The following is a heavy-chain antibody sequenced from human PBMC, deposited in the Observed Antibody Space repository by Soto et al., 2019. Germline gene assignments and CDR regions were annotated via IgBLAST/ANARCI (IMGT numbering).Heavy chain of an antibody. CDR1: GYTFSSYG. CDR3: ARTRLDCRIKSCYEY. V-gene: IGHV1-18*01. CDR2: ISGYTGDT. D-gene: IGHD2-15*01. J-gene: IGHJ4*02. Sequence: ASVKVSCKASGYTFSSYGISWVRQAPGQGLEWVAWISGYTGDTHYAQKVQDRVSLTTDTSTNTVYMELRSLGSDDTAIYYCARTRLDCRIKSCYEYGAEGTLVNV.